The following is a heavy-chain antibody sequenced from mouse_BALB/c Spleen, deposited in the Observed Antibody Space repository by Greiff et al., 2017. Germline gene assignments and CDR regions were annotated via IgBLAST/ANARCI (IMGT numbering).Heavy chain of an antibody. Sequence: EVQLQESGPGLVKPSQSLSLTCTVTGYSITSDYAWNWIRQFPGNKLEWMGYISYSGSTSYNPSLKSRISITRDTSKNQFFLQLNSVTTEDTATYYCARGNYGAMDYWGQGTSVTVSS. CDR1: GYSITSDYA. CDR2: ISYSGST. CDR3: ARGNYGAMDY. V-gene: IGHV3-2*02. J-gene: IGHJ4*01. D-gene: IGHD2-1*01.